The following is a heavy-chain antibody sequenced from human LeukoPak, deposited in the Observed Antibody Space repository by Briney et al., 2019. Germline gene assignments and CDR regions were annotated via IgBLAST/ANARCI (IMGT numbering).Heavy chain of an antibody. CDR3: AREYSYGYEVSAFDI. CDR2: IIPIFGTA. Sequence: VASVKVSCKASGGTFSSYAISWVRQAPGQGREWMGRIIPIFGTANYAQKFQGRVTITTDESTSTAYMELSSLRSEDTAVYYCAREYSYGYEVSAFDIWGQGTMVTVSS. D-gene: IGHD5-18*01. J-gene: IGHJ3*02. V-gene: IGHV1-69*05. CDR1: GGTFSSYA.